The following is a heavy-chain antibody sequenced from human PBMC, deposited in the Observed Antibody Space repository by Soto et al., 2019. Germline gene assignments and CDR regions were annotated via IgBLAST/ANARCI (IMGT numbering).Heavy chain of an antibody. CDR1: GYTFTTYG. CDR2: ISAHNGNT. D-gene: IGHD1-1*01. CDR3: ARGRYGDY. V-gene: IGHV1-18*01. Sequence: QVHLVQSGAEVKKPGASVKVSCKGSGYTFTTYGITWVRQAPGQGLEWMGWISAHNGNTNYAQKLQGRVTVTRDTSTSTAYMERRSMRSDDTAVYYGARGRYGDYWGQGALVTVSS. J-gene: IGHJ4*02.